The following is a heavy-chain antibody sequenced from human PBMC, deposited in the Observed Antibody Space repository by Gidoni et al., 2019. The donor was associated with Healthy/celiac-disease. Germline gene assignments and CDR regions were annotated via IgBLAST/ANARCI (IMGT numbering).Heavy chain of an antibody. CDR1: GFPFSSYG. V-gene: IGHV3-30*18. D-gene: IGHD6-19*01. CDR3: AKDSATYSSGWAVGDWFDP. J-gene: IGHJ5*02. CDR2: ISYDGSNK. Sequence: QVQLVESGGGVVQPGRSLRLSCAASGFPFSSYGMHWVRQAPGKGLEWVAVISYDGSNKYYADSVKGRFTISRDNSKNTLYLQMNSLRAEDTAVYYCAKDSATYSSGWAVGDWFDPWGQGTLVTVSS.